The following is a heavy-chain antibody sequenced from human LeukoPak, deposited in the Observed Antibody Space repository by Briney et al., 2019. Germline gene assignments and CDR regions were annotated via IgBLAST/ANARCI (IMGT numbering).Heavy chain of an antibody. CDR1: GYTLTELS. CDR3: ARVRESGFLYYFDY. CDR2: IIPIFGTA. Sequence: SVKVSCKVSGYTLTELSMHWVRQAPGQGLEWMGGIIPIFGTANYAQKFQGRVTITADESTSTAYMELSSLRSEDTAVYYCARVRESGFLYYFDYWGQGTLVTVSS. J-gene: IGHJ4*02. V-gene: IGHV1-69*13. D-gene: IGHD3-3*01.